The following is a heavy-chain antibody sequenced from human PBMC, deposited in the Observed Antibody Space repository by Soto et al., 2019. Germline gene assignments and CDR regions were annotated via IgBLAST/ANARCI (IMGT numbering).Heavy chain of an antibody. V-gene: IGHV1-18*01. D-gene: IGHD3-3*01. Sequence: ASVKVSCKASAYTFTIYCISWVRQAPGQGLEWMGWISAYNGNTNYAQKLQGRVTMTTDTSTSTAYMELRSLRSDDTAVYYCAGAKIWRGGRDAFDGWGQGTMVTVSS. CDR3: AGAKIWRGGRDAFDG. CDR1: AYTFTIYC. J-gene: IGHJ3*01. CDR2: ISAYNGNT.